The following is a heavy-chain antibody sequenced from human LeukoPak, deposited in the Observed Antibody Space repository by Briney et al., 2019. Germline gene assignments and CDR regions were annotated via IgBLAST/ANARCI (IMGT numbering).Heavy chain of an antibody. CDR1: GFTFSSYS. CDR3: APSSGYYPEYFQH. D-gene: IGHD3-22*01. Sequence: GGSLRLSCAASGFTFSSYSMNWVRQAPGKGLEWVSSISGSGGSTYYGDSVKVRFTISRDNSKNTLYLQMNSLRAEDTAVYYCAPSSGYYPEYFQHWGQGTLVTVSS. V-gene: IGHV3-23*01. CDR2: ISGSGGST. J-gene: IGHJ1*01.